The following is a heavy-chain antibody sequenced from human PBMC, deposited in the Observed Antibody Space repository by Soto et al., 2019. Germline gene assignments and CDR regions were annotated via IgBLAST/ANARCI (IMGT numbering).Heavy chain of an antibody. Sequence: SGGSLRLSCAASGFTFSSHAMSWVRQAPGKGLEWVSGISGSGGSTYYADSVKGRFSISRDNSKNIIYLRTHSLRAEDTAIYFCAKLGDYDFWSATEINAFDIWGQGTMVTVSS. V-gene: IGHV3-23*01. CDR3: AKLGDYDFWSATEINAFDI. CDR1: GFTFSSHA. J-gene: IGHJ3*02. CDR2: ISGSGGST. D-gene: IGHD3-3*01.